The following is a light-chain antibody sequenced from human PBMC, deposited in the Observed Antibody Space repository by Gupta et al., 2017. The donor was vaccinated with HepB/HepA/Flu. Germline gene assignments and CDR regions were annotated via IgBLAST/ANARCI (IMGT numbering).Light chain of an antibody. CDR3: QQGYSFPFT. CDR1: QGIRYW. J-gene: IGKJ3*01. V-gene: IGKV1-12*01. CDR2: AAS. Sequence: DIQLTQSSYSLYASVGDRVTITCRASQGIRYWLAWYQQKPGKAPKLLIFAASNLQSGVPSRFSGSGSGTDFTLIIRSLQPEDFATYYCQQGYSFPFTFGPGTKVEIK.